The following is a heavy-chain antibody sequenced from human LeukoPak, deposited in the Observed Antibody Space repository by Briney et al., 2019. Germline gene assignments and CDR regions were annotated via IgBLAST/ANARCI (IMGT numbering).Heavy chain of an antibody. CDR3: AREGPTVGSKWDNWYFDL. J-gene: IGHJ2*01. Sequence: GRSLRLSCAASGFTFSSYAMHWVRQAPGKGLEWVSSISSSSSYIYYADSVKGRFTISRENAKNSLYLQMNSLRPGDTAVYYCAREGPTVGSKWDNWYFDLWGRGTLVTVSS. CDR2: ISSSSSYI. V-gene: IGHV3-21*01. CDR1: GFTFSSYA. D-gene: IGHD1-26*01.